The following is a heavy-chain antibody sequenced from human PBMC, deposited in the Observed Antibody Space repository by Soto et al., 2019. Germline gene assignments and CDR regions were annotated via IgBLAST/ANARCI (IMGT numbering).Heavy chain of an antibody. V-gene: IGHV4-4*02. CDR3: ARDLRFRRGYIVATAPGYYGMDV. J-gene: IGHJ6*02. Sequence: AETLSLTCAVSGGSISSSNWWSWVRQPPGKGLEWIGEIYHSGSTNYNPSLKSRVTISVDKSKNQFSLKLSSVTAADTAVYYCARDLRFRRGYIVATAPGYYGMDVWGQGTTVTVSS. CDR1: GGSISSSNW. D-gene: IGHD5-12*01. CDR2: IYHSGST.